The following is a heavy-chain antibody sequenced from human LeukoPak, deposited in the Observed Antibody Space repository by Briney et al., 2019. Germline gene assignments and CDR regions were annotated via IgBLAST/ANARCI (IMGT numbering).Heavy chain of an antibody. CDR2: ISAYNGNT. J-gene: IGHJ4*02. D-gene: IGHD2-2*02. CDR1: GYTFTSYG. Sequence: ASVKVSCKASGYTFTSYGISWVRQAPGQGLEWMGWISAYNGNTNYAKKLQGRVTMTTDTSTSTAYMELRSLRSDDTAVYYCAREGYCSSTSCYRGYFDYWGQGTLVTVSS. V-gene: IGHV1-18*01. CDR3: AREGYCSSTSCYRGYFDY.